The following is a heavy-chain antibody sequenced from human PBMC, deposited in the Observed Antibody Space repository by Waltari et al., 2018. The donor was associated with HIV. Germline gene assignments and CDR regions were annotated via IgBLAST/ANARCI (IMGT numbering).Heavy chain of an antibody. CDR3: ARSTVTTFYGMDV. V-gene: IGHV2-70*13. D-gene: IGHD4-17*01. J-gene: IGHJ6*02. Sequence: QVTLRESGPALVKPTQTLTLPCTFSGFSLSTSGMCVNWIRQPPGRALEWLALIDWDDDKYYSTSLKTRLTISKHTSKNQVVLTMTNMDPVDTATYYCARSTVTTFYGMDVWGQGTTVTVSS. CDR2: IDWDDDK. CDR1: GFSLSTSGMC.